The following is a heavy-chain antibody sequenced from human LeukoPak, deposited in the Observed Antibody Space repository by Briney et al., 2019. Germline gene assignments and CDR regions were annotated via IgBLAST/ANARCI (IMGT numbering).Heavy chain of an antibody. CDR1: GFTFPTYS. CDR3: AKGIFGVIHNGIDV. Sequence: HPGGSLRLSCVASGFTFPTYSMAWVRQAPGKGLDWVSSINAAGDDMYYADSVKGRFSISRDNLKNTLYLQMHSLRAEDRAICYCAKGIFGVIHNGIDVWGQGTAVTVSS. D-gene: IGHD3-3*01. J-gene: IGHJ6*02. V-gene: IGHV3-23*01. CDR2: INAAGDDM.